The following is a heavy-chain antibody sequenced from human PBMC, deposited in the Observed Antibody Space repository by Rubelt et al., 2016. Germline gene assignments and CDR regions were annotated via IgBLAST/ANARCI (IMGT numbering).Heavy chain of an antibody. J-gene: IGHJ4*02. CDR3: AREQETTVTIEGVLGY. V-gene: IGHV1-46*04. CDR2: INPSGGSK. CDR1: GYTFTSYY. D-gene: IGHD4-17*01. Sequence: QVQLVQSGAEVKKPGASVKVSCKASGYTFTSYYMHWVRQAPGQGLEWMGIINPSGGSKSYAQKLQGRATMTGDTSTSTVYMELSSLVSEDTAVYYCAREQETTVTIEGVLGYWGQGTLVTVSS.